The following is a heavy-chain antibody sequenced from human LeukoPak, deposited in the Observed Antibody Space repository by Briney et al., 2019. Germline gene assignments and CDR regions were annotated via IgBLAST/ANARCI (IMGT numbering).Heavy chain of an antibody. D-gene: IGHD3-16*01. CDR1: GFTFSSYS. CDR3: ARGSPGGGFDP. CDR2: ISTSSSTI. J-gene: IGHJ5*02. V-gene: IGHV3-48*02. Sequence: GGSLRLSCAASGFTFSSYSINWVRQAPGEGLEWVSYISTSSSTIYYADSVKGRFTISRDNAKNSLYLQVNSLRDEDTAVYYCARGSPGGGFDPWGQGTLVTVSS.